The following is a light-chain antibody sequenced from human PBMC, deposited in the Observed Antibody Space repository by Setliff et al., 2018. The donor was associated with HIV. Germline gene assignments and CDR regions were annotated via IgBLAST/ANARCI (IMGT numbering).Light chain of an antibody. J-gene: IGLJ1*01. CDR1: SSDVGGYNY. CDR2: EVR. V-gene: IGLV2-14*01. Sequence: QSALTQPASVSGSPGQSITISCTGTSSDVGGYNYVSWYQQHPGKAPKLIIYEVRNRPSGVSNRFSGSKSGNTASLTFSGLQAEDEGDYYCSSYAITNTLPFGTGTKVTVL. CDR3: SSYAITNTLP.